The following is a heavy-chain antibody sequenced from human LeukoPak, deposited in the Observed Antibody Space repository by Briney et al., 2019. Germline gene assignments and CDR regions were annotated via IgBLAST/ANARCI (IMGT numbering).Heavy chain of an antibody. D-gene: IGHD1-1*01. CDR2: IYYSGSP. V-gene: IGHV4-59*01. J-gene: IGHJ3*02. CDR1: GGSISSYY. Sequence: SETLSLTCTVSGGSISSYYWSWIRQPPGKGLEWIEYIYYSGSPNYNPSLKSRVTISVDTSKNQFSLKLSSVTAADTAVYYCARVELGAFDIWGQGTMVTVSS. CDR3: ARVELGAFDI.